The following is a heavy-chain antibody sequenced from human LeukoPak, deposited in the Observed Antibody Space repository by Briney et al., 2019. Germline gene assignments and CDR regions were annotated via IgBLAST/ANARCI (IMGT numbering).Heavy chain of an antibody. D-gene: IGHD2-2*02. CDR1: GFTFSSYG. Sequence: PGGSLRLSCAASGFTFSSYGMHWVRQAPGKGLEWVAVISYDGSNKYYADSVKGRFTISRDNSKNTLYLQMNSLRAEDTAVYYCARDRGYCSSTSCYTYFDYWGQGTLVTVSS. CDR2: ISYDGSNK. CDR3: ARDRGYCSSTSCYTYFDY. J-gene: IGHJ4*02. V-gene: IGHV3-30*03.